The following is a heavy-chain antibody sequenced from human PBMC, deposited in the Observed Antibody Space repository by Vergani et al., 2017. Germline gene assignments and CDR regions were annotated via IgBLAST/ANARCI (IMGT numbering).Heavy chain of an antibody. CDR2: IIPILGIA. CDR1: GGTFSSYT. Sequence: QVQLVQSGAEVKKPGSSVKVSCKASGGTFSSYTISWVRQAPGQGLEWMGRIIPILGIANYAQKFQGRVTITADKSTSTAYMELSSLRSEDPAVYYCAILRDIVVVPAANYYYYGMDVWGQGTTVTVSS. D-gene: IGHD2-2*01. CDR3: AILRDIVVVPAANYYYYGMDV. V-gene: IGHV1-69*02. J-gene: IGHJ6*02.